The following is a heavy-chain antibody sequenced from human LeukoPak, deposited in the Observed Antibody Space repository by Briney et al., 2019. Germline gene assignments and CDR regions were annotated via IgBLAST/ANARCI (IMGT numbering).Heavy chain of an antibody. J-gene: IGHJ4*02. CDR1: GYTFTSYG. CDR2: ISAYNGNT. V-gene: IGHV1-18*01. D-gene: IGHD1-26*01. CDR3: ARAYSGSYYYY. Sequence: ASVKVSCKASGYTFTSYGISWVRQAPGQGVEWMGWISAYNGNTDYAQKFQGRVTMTTDTSTSTAYMEVRSLRSDDTAVYYCARAYSGSYYYYWGQGTLVTVSS.